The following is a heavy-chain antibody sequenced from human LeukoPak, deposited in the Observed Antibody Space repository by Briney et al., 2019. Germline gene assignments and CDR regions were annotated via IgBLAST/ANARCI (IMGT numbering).Heavy chain of an antibody. V-gene: IGHV1-8*01. CDR1: GYTFTSYD. CDR2: MNPNSGNT. CDR3: GRGRWELSDGAFDI. J-gene: IGHJ3*02. Sequence: ASVKVSCKASGYTFTSYDINWVRQATGQGLEWMGWMNPNSGNTGYAQKFQGRVTMTRKTSIRTDYMEMRRLRDEDTAVYYCGRGRWELSDGAFDIWGQGTMVTVSS. D-gene: IGHD1-26*01.